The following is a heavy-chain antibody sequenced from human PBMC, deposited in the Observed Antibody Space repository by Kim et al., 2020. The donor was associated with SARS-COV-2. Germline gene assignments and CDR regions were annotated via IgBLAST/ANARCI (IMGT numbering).Heavy chain of an antibody. D-gene: IGHD3-9*01. V-gene: IGHV3-30*02. CDR3: ANEDGILTGYYKDYYYGMDV. J-gene: IGHJ6*02. Sequence: GRFTISRDNSKNTLYLQMNSLRAEDTAVYYCANEDGILTGYYKDYYYGMDVWGQGTTVTVSS.